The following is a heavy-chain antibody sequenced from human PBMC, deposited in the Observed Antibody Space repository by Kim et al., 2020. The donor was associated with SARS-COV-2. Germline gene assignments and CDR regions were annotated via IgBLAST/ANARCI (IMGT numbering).Heavy chain of an antibody. D-gene: IGHD2-21*01. V-gene: IGHV1-18*01. CDR3: AGAPMGVIYLSDY. J-gene: IGHJ4*02. Sequence: NYAQKLQGRVTMTTDTSTSTAYMELRSLRSDDTAVYYCAGAPMGVIYLSDYWGQGTLVTVSS.